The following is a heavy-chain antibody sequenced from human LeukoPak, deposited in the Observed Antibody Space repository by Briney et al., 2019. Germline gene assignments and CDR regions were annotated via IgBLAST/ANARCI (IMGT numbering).Heavy chain of an antibody. Sequence: LSPSSAASGISGSNNYMSGVHQPAGEGLELVSVISTDGTTYYADYVKGRFTISRDNSKNTLYLQMNSLRAEDTAVYYCARWRVPGYFDYWGQGALVTVFS. V-gene: IGHV3-66*02. CDR2: ISTDGTT. CDR1: GISGSNNY. J-gene: IGHJ4*02. CDR3: ARWRVPGYFDY. D-gene: IGHD3-10*01.